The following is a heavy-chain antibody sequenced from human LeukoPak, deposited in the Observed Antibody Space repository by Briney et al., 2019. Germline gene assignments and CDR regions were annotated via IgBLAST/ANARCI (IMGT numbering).Heavy chain of an antibody. CDR3: ARGRDLLWFGELPPKGFDY. Sequence: SETPSLTCAVYGGSFSGYYWSWIRQPPGKGLEWIGEINHSGSTNYNPSLKSRVTISVDTSKNQFSLKLSSVTAADTAVYYCARGRDLLWFGELPPKGFDYWGQGTLVTVSS. V-gene: IGHV4-34*01. J-gene: IGHJ4*02. CDR2: INHSGST. D-gene: IGHD3-10*01. CDR1: GGSFSGYY.